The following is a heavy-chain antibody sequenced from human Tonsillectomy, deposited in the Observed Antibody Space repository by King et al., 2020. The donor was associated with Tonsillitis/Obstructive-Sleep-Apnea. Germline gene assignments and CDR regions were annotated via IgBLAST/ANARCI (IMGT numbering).Heavy chain of an antibody. CDR1: GFIFSDYY. J-gene: IGHJ2*01. Sequence: VQLVQSGGGLVKPVGSLRLSCAASGFIFSDYYMSWIRQAPGKGLEWVSYISSSSSYTNYADSVKGRFTISRDNAKNSLYLQMNSLRAEDTAVYYCARDLSVIAVAGSWYFDLWGRGTLVTVSS. CDR2: ISSSSSYT. CDR3: ARDLSVIAVAGSWYFDL. D-gene: IGHD6-19*01. V-gene: IGHV3-11*06.